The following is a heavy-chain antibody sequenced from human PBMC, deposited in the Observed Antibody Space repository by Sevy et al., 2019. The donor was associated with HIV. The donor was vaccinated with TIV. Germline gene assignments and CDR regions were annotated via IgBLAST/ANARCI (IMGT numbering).Heavy chain of an antibody. J-gene: IGHJ3*02. V-gene: IGHV3-23*01. Sequence: GGSLRLSCAASGFTFSSYVMSWVRQAPGKGLEWVSAISGSGGSTYYADSVKGRFTISRDNSKNTLYLQMNSLRAEDTAVYYCAKDLMCKPYYDSSGYYFPCAFDIWGQGTMVTVSS. CDR3: AKDLMCKPYYDSSGYYFPCAFDI. CDR1: GFTFSSYV. CDR2: ISGSGGST. D-gene: IGHD3-22*01.